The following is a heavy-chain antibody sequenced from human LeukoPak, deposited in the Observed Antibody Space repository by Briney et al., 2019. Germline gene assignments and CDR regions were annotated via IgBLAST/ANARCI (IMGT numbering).Heavy chain of an antibody. J-gene: IGHJ4*02. CDR1: GGSFSGYY. CDR2: INHSGST. Sequence: KTSETLSLTCAVYGGSFSGYYWSWIRQPPGKGLEWIGEINHSGSTNYNPSLKSRVTISVDTSKNQFSLKLSSVTAADTAVYYCARGKGRARGPYYNDSSGYYYFDYWGQGTLVTVSS. CDR3: ARGKGRARGPYYNDSSGYYYFDY. V-gene: IGHV4-34*01. D-gene: IGHD3-22*01.